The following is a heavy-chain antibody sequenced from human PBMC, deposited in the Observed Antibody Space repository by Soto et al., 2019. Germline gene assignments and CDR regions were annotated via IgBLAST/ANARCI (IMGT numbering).Heavy chain of an antibody. CDR1: GFTFSNAW. D-gene: IGHD4-17*01. J-gene: IGHJ4*02. CDR3: TTAVDYGDYVPHDY. V-gene: IGHV3-15*01. CDR2: IKSKTDGGTT. Sequence: EVQLVESGGGLVKPGGSLRLSCAASGFTFSNAWMSWVRQAPGKGLEWVGRIKSKTDGGTTDYAAPVKGRFTISRDDSKNTLYLQMNSLKTEDTAVYYCTTAVDYGDYVPHDYWGQGTLVTVSS.